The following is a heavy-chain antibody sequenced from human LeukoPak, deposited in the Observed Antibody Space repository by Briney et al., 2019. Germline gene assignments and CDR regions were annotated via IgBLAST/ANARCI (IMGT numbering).Heavy chain of an antibody. D-gene: IGHD6-6*01. CDR2: IYYTGST. V-gene: IGHV4-59*08. CDR1: GDSISSHY. Sequence: SETLSLTCTVSGDSISSHYWSWIRQPPGKGLEWIGYIYYTGSTNYNPSLKSRVTMFVDMSKNQFSLRLSSVTAADTAVYYCARHRAYSSSSPFDYWGQGTLVTVSS. J-gene: IGHJ4*02. CDR3: ARHRAYSSSSPFDY.